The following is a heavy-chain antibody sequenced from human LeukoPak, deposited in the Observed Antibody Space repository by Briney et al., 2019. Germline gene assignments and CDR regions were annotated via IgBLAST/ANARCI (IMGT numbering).Heavy chain of an antibody. D-gene: IGHD5-12*01. V-gene: IGHV4-34*01. CDR3: ARGLGDSGYDFLVY. J-gene: IGHJ4*02. CDR2: INDSGNT. Sequence: PSETLSFTCAVYGGSVRGYDGNGIRQRPGKGLEWIGEINDSGNTNYNPSLKSRVTLSVDTTKNQFSLKLSSVTAADSAIYYCARGLGDSGYDFLVYWGQGSLVTVSS. CDR1: GGSVRGYD.